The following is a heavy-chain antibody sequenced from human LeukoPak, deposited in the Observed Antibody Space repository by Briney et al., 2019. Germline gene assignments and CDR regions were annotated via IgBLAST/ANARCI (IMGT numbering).Heavy chain of an antibody. CDR1: GFTFSSYA. CDR3: VRPDDNSFDF. V-gene: IGHV4-59*08. J-gene: IGHJ3*01. D-gene: IGHD3-9*01. CDR2: IYETGST. Sequence: GSLRLSCAASGFTFSSYAMSWVRQPPGRGLEWIGNIYETGSTNYNPSLKSRVTISVDTSKNQFSLKLSSVTAADTAVYYCVRPDDNSFDFWGQGTMVTVSS.